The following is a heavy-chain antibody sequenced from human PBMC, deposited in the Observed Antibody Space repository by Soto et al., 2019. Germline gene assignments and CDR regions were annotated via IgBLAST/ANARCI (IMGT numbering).Heavy chain of an antibody. CDR3: ARGSRTGVAVADDSKIFDY. V-gene: IGHV4-34*01. CDR2: INHSGST. J-gene: IGHJ4*02. D-gene: IGHD6-19*01. Sequence: QVQLQQWGTGLLKPSETLSLTCAVYGGSFSGYYWSWIHQPPGKGLEWIGEINHSGSTNYNPSLKSRVTISVDTSKNQFSLKLSSVTAADTAVYYCARGSRTGVAVADDSKIFDYWGQGTLVTVSS. CDR1: GGSFSGYY.